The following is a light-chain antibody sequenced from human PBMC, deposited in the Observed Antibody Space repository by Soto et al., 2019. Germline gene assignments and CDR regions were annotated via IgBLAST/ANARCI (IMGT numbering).Light chain of an antibody. J-gene: IGKJ2*01. Sequence: EIVLTQSPGTLSLSPGERGTLSCRASQSVTNNYLAWYQQKRGKPPRLHINGAASRATGIPDRFSGSGSGTDFPLTISRLEPKDVAVYYCQQYSTHPMYTCGQGTKVEIK. V-gene: IGKV3-20*01. CDR2: GAA. CDR3: QQYSTHPMYT. CDR1: QSVTNNY.